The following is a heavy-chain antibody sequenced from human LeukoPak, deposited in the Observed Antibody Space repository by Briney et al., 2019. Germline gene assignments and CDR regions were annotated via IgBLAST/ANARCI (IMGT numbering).Heavy chain of an antibody. CDR1: GYTLTELS. V-gene: IGHV1-24*01. CDR3: ATDPGDFWSGYYKY. Sequence: GASVKVSCKVSGYTLTELSMHWVRQAPGKGLEWMGGFDPEDGGTIYAQKFQGRVTMTEDTSTDTAYMELSSLRSEDTAVYYCATDPGDFWSGYYKYWGQGILVTVSS. CDR2: FDPEDGGT. D-gene: IGHD3-3*01. J-gene: IGHJ4*02.